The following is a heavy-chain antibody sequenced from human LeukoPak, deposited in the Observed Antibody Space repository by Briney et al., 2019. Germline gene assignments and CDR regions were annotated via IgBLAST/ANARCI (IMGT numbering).Heavy chain of an antibody. Sequence: ASVKVSCKASGNTFTSYDINWVRQATGQGLEWMGWMNPKSGNSGYAQKFQGRVTMTRNTSISTAYMELSSLRTEDTAVDYYTRVPSGRSGTYYYYLDVWGKGTTVTVSS. D-gene: IGHD6-25*01. CDR1: GNTFTSYD. CDR2: MNPKSGNS. J-gene: IGHJ6*03. CDR3: TRVPSGRSGTYYYYLDV. V-gene: IGHV1-8*01.